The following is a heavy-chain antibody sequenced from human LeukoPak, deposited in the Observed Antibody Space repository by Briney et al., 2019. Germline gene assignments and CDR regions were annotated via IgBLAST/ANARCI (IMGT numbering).Heavy chain of an antibody. CDR3: ARDVGFSDPYNYFDP. V-gene: IGHV3-7*01. D-gene: IGHD1-26*01. CDR1: GFTFSSYA. CDR2: IRQDGGET. Sequence: PGGSLRLSCAASGFTFSSYAMSWVRQAPGKGLEWVANIRQDGGETYYVDSVKGRFTISRDNAGNSLYLQMNNLRAEDTALYYCARDVGFSDPYNYFDPWGQGTLVTVSS. J-gene: IGHJ5*02.